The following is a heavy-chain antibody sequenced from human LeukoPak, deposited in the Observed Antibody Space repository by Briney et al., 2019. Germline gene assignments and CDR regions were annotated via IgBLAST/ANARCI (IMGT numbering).Heavy chain of an antibody. CDR1: GGSFSGYY. D-gene: IGHD3-22*01. CDR2: INHSGST. CDR3: ARGGRRITMSLGAFDI. Sequence: PSETLSLTCAVYGGSFSGYYWSWIRQPPGKGLEWIGEINHSGSTNYSPSLKSRVTISVDTSKNQFSLKLSSVTAADTAVYYCARGGRRITMSLGAFDIWGQGTMVTVSS. J-gene: IGHJ3*02. V-gene: IGHV4-34*01.